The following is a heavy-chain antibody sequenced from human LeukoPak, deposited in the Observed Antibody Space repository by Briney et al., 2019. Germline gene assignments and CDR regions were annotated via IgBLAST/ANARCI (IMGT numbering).Heavy chain of an antibody. D-gene: IGHD3-10*01. CDR3: AKSNGYGLIDI. J-gene: IGHJ3*02. CDR1: GGSFSGYY. V-gene: IGHV4-34*12. Sequence: SETLSLTCAVYGGSFSGYYWGWVRQPPGKALAWIGNIFYSGSTYYSPSLKSRVTISLDTSRNQFSLKLNSVTAADTAVYYCAKSNGYGLIDIWGQGTMVTVSS. CDR2: IFYSGST.